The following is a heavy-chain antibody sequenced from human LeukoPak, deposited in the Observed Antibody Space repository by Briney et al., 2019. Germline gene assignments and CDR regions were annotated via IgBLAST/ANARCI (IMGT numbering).Heavy chain of an antibody. D-gene: IGHD5-24*01. Sequence: GASVKVSCKASGYTFTGYYMHWVRQAPGQGLEWMGWINPNSGGTNYAQKFQGRVTMTRDTSISTAYMEMSRLRSDDTAVYYCARDSGDGYITVLDYWGQGTLVTVSS. CDR2: INPNSGGT. CDR1: GYTFTGYY. J-gene: IGHJ4*02. V-gene: IGHV1-2*02. CDR3: ARDSGDGYITVLDY.